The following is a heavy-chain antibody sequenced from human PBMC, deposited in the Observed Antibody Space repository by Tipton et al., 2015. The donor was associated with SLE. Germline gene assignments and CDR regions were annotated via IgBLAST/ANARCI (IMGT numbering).Heavy chain of an antibody. V-gene: IGHV1-18*01. D-gene: IGHD6-6*01. CDR3: ARAPDYSTPSPVSYDY. CDR2: ISTYNDNT. J-gene: IGHJ4*02. CDR1: GYIFTTYG. Sequence: QLVQSGPEVKKPGASVKVSCKASGYIFTTYGVSWVRQAPGQGPEWMGWISTYNDNTNYSQKLQGRVTMTTDTSTSTAYMELRSLRSDDTAVYYCARAPDYSTPSPVSYDYWGQGTLVTVSS.